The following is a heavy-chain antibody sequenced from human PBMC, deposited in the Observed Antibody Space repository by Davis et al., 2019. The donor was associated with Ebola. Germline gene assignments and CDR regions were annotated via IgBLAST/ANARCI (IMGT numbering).Heavy chain of an antibody. CDR3: SKGEDYYGSGSYYNSLGIDY. CDR1: GFTFSSYG. CDR2: ISYDGRNK. D-gene: IGHD3-10*01. V-gene: IGHV3-30*18. Sequence: GESLKISCAASGFTFSSYGMHWVCQAPGKGLEWGAVISYDGRNKYYADSVKCRFTMSRDNSKNTLSLQMNSLRAEDTAVYYCSKGEDYYGSGSYYNSLGIDYWGQGTLATVSS. J-gene: IGHJ4*02.